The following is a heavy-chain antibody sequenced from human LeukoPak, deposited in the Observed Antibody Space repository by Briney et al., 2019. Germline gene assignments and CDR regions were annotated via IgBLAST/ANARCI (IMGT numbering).Heavy chain of an antibody. J-gene: IGHJ3*02. CDR1: GFTFTSSA. D-gene: IGHD4-17*01. CDR2: IVVGSGNT. CDR3: AADPNYGDYSRAFDI. Sequence: GASVKVSCKASGFTFTSSAMQWVRQARGQRLEWIGWIVVGSGNTNYAQKFQERVTITRDMSTSTAYMGLSSLRSEDTAVYYCAADPNYGDYSRAFDIWGQGTMVTVSS. V-gene: IGHV1-58*02.